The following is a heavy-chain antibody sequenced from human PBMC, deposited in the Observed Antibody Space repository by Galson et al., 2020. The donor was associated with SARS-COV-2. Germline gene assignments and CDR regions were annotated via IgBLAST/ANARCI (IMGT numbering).Heavy chain of an antibody. V-gene: IGHV3-7*01. CDR3: ARSTGSGWYEY. CDR1: GFAFSSYW. Sequence: GESLKISCAASGFAFSSYWMSWLRQAPGKGLEWVANIQHNGGEKYYLESVTGRFTISRDNVRKSLALQMDSLRVDDTAVYYCARSTGSGWYEYWGQGTRVTVSS. CDR2: IQHNGGEK. D-gene: IGHD6-19*01. J-gene: IGHJ4*02.